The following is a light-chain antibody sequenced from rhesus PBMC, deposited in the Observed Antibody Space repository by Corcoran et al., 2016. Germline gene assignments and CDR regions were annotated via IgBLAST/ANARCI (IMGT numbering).Light chain of an antibody. V-gene: IGKV1-33*02. CDR1: QGISNA. CDR3: QQGYSSPLT. J-gene: IGKJ4*01. CDR2: AAS. Sequence: DIQMSQSPSSLSASVGDKVTITCRASQGISNALAWYQPTPGKAPKLLIYAASGLAAGVPSRFSGSKSGTDFTLTISSLQPEDFATYYCQQGYSSPLTFGGGTKVELK.